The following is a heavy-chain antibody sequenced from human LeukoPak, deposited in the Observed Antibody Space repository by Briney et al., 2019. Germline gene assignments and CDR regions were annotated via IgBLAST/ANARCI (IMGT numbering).Heavy chain of an antibody. J-gene: IGHJ3*02. V-gene: IGHV3-43*02. Sequence: GGSLRLSCVTSRFTFDDCAMHWVRQAPGKGLEWVSLISGDGDSTYYADSVKGRFTISRDNSKNSLYLHMNSLRTEDTALYYCAKDNHPDAFDIWGQGTMVTVSS. CDR3: AKDNHPDAFDI. CDR2: ISGDGDST. CDR1: RFTFDDCA.